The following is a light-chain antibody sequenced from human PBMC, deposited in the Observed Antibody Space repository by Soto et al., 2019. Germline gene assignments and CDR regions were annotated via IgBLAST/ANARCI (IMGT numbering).Light chain of an antibody. J-gene: IGKJ1*01. V-gene: IGKV3-15*01. CDR3: QQYDDWPPT. CDR1: QRVSNK. CDR2: DAS. Sequence: EIVMTQSPATLSVSPGERVTLSCRASQRVSNKLAWYQQKPGQAPRLLIYDASGRAGSVPARLSGSGSGTEFTLTISSLQSEDFAVYFCQQYDDWPPTSGQGTKVEIK.